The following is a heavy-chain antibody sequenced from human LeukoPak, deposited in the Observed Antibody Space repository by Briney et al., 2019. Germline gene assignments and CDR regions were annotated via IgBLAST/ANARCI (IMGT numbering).Heavy chain of an antibody. CDR1: GGSISNYY. CDR3: ARGQWLGPFDY. V-gene: IGHV4-59*01. Sequence: SETLSLTCTVSGGSISNYYWSWIRQPPGKGLEWIGYISYTENTDYNPSLKSRVTISADTSKNQFSLKLNSVTAADTAVYYCARGQWLGPFDYWGQGTLVTVSS. J-gene: IGHJ4*02. CDR2: ISYTENT. D-gene: IGHD6-19*01.